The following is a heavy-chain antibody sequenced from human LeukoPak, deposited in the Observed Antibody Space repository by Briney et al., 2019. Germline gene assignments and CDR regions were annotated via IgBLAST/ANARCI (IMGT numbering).Heavy chain of an antibody. CDR2: IWYDGSKK. J-gene: IGHJ4*02. CDR3: ARMSGSHIDY. Sequence: GGSLRLSCAASGFTFSSNGMHWVRQAPGKGLEWVAVIWYDGSKKYYADSVKGRFTISRDNSKNTLDLQMDSLRADDTAVYYCARMSGSHIDYWGQGTLVTVSS. V-gene: IGHV3-33*01. CDR1: GFTFSSNG. D-gene: IGHD1-26*01.